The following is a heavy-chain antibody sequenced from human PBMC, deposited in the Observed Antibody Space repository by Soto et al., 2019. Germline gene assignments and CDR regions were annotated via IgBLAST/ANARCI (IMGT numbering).Heavy chain of an antibody. CDR3: ARADRNRYYGDLSIDY. J-gene: IGHJ4*02. Sequence: SETLSLTCTVSGGSITTFYWNWIRQSPGKGLDLIGYIYYGGTTIYNPYYNPSLKSRATISIDTSRNQFSLKLSSVTAADTAVYYCARADRNRYYGDLSIDYWGQGTLVTVSS. CDR1: GGSITTFY. V-gene: IGHV4-59*01. CDR2: IYYGGTT. D-gene: IGHD4-17*01.